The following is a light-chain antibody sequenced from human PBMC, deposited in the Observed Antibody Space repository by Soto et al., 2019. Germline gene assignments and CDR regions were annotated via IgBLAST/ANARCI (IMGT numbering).Light chain of an antibody. CDR3: HQYHIYPVT. CDR1: QSVSTW. Sequence: DIQMTQSPSTLSASVGDRVTITCRASQSVSTWLAWYQQKPGKPPKLLIHKASTLENGVPSSFSGSGSGTDFTLTISSLQPDDFATYYCHQYHIYPVTFGGGTKVEIK. J-gene: IGKJ4*01. V-gene: IGKV1-5*03. CDR2: KAS.